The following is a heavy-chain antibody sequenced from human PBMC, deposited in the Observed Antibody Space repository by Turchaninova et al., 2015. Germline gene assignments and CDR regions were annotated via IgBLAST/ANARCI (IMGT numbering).Heavy chain of an antibody. J-gene: IGHJ4*02. Sequence: DVQPVESGGGLVQPGGSLRLSCEASGFPVSRPWMNGVRQAPGEGLWWVDNINQEVCKREEDDSVKGGYSMARDNAKDSRGRQMERLRTLDSAVYYFALARDYYLDDWGQGSLVTVSS. V-gene: IGHV3-7*01. CDR3: ALARDYYLDD. CDR2: INQEVCKR. CDR1: GFPVSRPW.